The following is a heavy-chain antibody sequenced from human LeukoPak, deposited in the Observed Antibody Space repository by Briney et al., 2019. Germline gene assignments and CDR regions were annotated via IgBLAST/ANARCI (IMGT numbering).Heavy chain of an antibody. V-gene: IGHV3-74*01. Sequence: PGGSLRLSCAVSGLTFSSSWMDWVRQAPGKGLVWVSRIQGDGSNTNYADSVKGRFSISRDNAKNTVYLQMNSLRAEDTGIYYCARGTSAGGPISPFDFWGQGTVVTVSS. D-gene: IGHD6-13*01. CDR1: GLTFSSSW. CDR3: ARGTSAGGPISPFDF. J-gene: IGHJ4*02. CDR2: IQGDGSNT.